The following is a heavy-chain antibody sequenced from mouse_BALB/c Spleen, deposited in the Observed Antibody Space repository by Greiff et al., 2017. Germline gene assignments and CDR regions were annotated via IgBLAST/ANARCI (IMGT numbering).Heavy chain of an antibody. J-gene: IGHJ2*01. Sequence: EVQLVESGPELVKPGASVKISCKASGYTFTDYNMHWVKQSHGKSLEWIGYIYPYNGGTGYNQKFKSKATLTVDNSSSTAYMELRSLTSEDSAVYYCARLSYYDYDPDYFDYWGQGTTLTVSS. V-gene: IGHV1S29*02. D-gene: IGHD2-4*01. CDR2: IYPYNGGT. CDR3: ARLSYYDYDPDYFDY. CDR1: GYTFTDYN.